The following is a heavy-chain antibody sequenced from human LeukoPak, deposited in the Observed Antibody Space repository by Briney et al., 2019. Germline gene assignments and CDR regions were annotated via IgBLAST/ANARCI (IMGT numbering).Heavy chain of an antibody. CDR3: EGGGFYCGGDCYVDY. D-gene: IGHD2-21*02. Sequence: SETLSLTCALYSGSFSPYYWSWIRQPPGKGLEWIGEINHSGSTNYNPSLKSRVTISVDTSKNKFSLGLSSMTAADTAVYYCEGGGFYCGGDCYVDYWGQGTLVTVSS. J-gene: IGHJ4*02. CDR2: INHSGST. V-gene: IGHV4-34*01. CDR1: SGSFSPYY.